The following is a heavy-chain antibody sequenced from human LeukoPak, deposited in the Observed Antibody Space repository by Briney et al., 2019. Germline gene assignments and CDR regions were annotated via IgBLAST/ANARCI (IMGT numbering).Heavy chain of an antibody. Sequence: ASVKVSCKASGYTFTSYDINWLRQPTAQGLEGMGWMNPNNGNTGVAHNFQGGVTMTRNTSISTAYMELSSLRSEDTAVYYCARVPTYPMIAATGTGGGDYWGQGTLVTVSS. CDR2: MNPNNGNT. V-gene: IGHV1-8*01. D-gene: IGHD6-13*01. CDR1: GYTFTSYD. J-gene: IGHJ4*02. CDR3: ARVPTYPMIAATGTGGGDY.